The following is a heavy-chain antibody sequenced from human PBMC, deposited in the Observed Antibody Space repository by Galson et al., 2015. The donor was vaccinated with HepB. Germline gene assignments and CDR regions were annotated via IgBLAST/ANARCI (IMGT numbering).Heavy chain of an antibody. J-gene: IGHJ6*02. Sequence: LRLSCAASEFTFSSYWMNWVRQAPGKGLEWVANINPDGSEQYYVASLTGRFTISRDNAKNSLYLQMDSLRAEDTAVYYCARRISLVRGIITKPDYYYGMDVWGQGTTVTVAS. CDR3: ARRISLVRGIITKPDYYYGMDV. CDR2: INPDGSEQ. V-gene: IGHV3-7*03. D-gene: IGHD3-10*01. CDR1: EFTFSSYW.